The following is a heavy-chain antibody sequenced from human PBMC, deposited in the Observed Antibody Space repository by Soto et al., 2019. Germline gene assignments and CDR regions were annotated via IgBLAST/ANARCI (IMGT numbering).Heavy chain of an antibody. Sequence: QVQLVESGGGVVQPGRSLRLSCAASGFTFSSYDMHWVHQAPGKGLGWVALISYDGSNQYYEDSAKGRFTISRDNSKNTVYLQMNSLRAEDTCVYYCAREVKSVSATGGMDVWGQGTTVNVSS. CDR3: AREVKSVSATGGMDV. V-gene: IGHV3-30-3*01. CDR2: ISYDGSNQ. J-gene: IGHJ6*02. CDR1: GFTFSSYD. D-gene: IGHD1-26*01.